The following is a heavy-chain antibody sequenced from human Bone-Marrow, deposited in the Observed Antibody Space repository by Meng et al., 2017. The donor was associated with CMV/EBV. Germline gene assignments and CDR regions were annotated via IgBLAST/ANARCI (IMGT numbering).Heavy chain of an antibody. CDR2: ISYDGGNK. Sequence: LRLSCAASGFTFSSDAMHWVRQAPEKGLEWVAVISYDGGNKYYADSVKGRFTISRDNSKNTLYLQMNSLRAEDTAVYYCARETEQLDYWGQGTLVTVSS. J-gene: IGHJ4*02. D-gene: IGHD1/OR15-1a*01. CDR3: ARETEQLDY. CDR1: GFTFSSDA. V-gene: IGHV3-30-3*01.